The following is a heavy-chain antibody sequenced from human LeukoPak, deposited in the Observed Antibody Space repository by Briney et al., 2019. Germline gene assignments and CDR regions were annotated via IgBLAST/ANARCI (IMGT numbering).Heavy chain of an antibody. V-gene: IGHV1-69*13. Sequence: SVKVSCKASGGTFSSYAISWVRQAPPQGHEWMGGVIPIFGTANYAPKFQGRVTITADESTSKAYMELSSLTSADTAVYYCASVYVRSAIFGVSPFDDWGQAITVTVSS. J-gene: IGHJ4*02. CDR3: ASVYVRSAIFGVSPFDD. CDR1: GGTFSSYA. CDR2: VIPIFGTA. D-gene: IGHD3-3*02.